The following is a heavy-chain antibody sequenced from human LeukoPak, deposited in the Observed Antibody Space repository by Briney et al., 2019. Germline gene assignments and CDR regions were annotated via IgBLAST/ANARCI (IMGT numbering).Heavy chain of an antibody. CDR3: ARVFGELSPGYYYYYMDV. D-gene: IGHD3-10*02. J-gene: IGHJ6*03. Sequence: SETLSLTCTVSGGFISSNSYYWSWIRQPPGKGLEWIGYIYYSGSTNYNPSLKSRVTISVDTSKNQFSLKLSSVTAADTAVYYCARVFGELSPGYYYYYMDVWGKGTTVTISS. V-gene: IGHV4-61*01. CDR2: IYYSGST. CDR1: GGFISSNSYY.